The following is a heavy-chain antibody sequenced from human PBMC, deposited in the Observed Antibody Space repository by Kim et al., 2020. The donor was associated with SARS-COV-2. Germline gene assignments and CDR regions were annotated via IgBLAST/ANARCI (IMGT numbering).Heavy chain of an antibody. V-gene: IGHV4-59*01. J-gene: IGHJ6*02. Sequence: TNYNPSLKSRVTISVDTSKNQFSLKLSSVTAADTAVYYCARDTNHGGMDVWGQGTTVTVSS. CDR3: ARDTNHGGMDV. CDR2: T.